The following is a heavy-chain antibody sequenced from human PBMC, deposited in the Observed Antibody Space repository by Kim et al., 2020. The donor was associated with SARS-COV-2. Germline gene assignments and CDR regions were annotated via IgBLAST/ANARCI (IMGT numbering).Heavy chain of an antibody. V-gene: IGHV5-51*01. CDR1: GYSFTSYW. CDR2: IYPGDPDT. Sequence: GESLKISCKGSGYSFTSYWIGWVRQMPGKGLGWRGIIYPGDPDTGYSPSFQAQVTISADKSISTAYRQGSSLKAPEPPMNSCAGQSYMSGCRGLSPYYY. D-gene: IGHD3-3*01. J-gene: IGHJ6*01. CDR3: AGQSYMSGCRGLSPYYY.